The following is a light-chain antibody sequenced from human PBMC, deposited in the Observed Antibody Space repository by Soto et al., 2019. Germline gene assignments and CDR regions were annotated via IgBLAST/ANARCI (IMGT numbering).Light chain of an antibody. J-gene: IGKJ3*01. CDR3: QQCGGSPLFS. CDR1: QSVTSSC. CDR2: TTS. V-gene: IGKV3-20*01. Sequence: DIVLTQSPATLSLSPGERATLSCTASQSVTSSCLAWYQRKPGQAPRLLIHTTSTSATDIPDRFSGSGSGTDFTLTISRLQPEDFAVSYCQQCGGSPLFSFGHGTRVDI.